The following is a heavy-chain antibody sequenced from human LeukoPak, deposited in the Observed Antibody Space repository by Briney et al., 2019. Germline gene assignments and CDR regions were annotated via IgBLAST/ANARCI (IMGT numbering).Heavy chain of an antibody. CDR2: ISSSSSTI. V-gene: IGHV3-48*01. CDR3: ARISGSYYPDAFDI. J-gene: IGHJ3*02. D-gene: IGHD1-26*01. Sequence: GGSLRLSCAASGFTFSSYSMNWVRQAPGKGLEWVSYISSSSSTIYYADSVKGRFTVSRDNAKNSLYLQMNSLRAEDTAVYCCARISGSYYPDAFDIWGQGAVVTVSS. CDR1: GFTFSSYS.